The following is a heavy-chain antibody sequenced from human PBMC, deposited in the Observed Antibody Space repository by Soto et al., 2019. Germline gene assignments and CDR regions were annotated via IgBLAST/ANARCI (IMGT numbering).Heavy chain of an antibody. Sequence: GGSLRLSCAASGLTFRIAWMNWVRQAPGKGLEWVSAISGSGGSTYYADSVKGRFTISRDNSKNTLYLQMNSLRAEDTAVYYCAKDPLQSEDYSTSGWFVSWGQGTLVTVSS. CDR1: GLTFRIAW. CDR3: AKDPLQSEDYSTSGWFVS. V-gene: IGHV3-23*01. J-gene: IGHJ5*01. CDR2: ISGSGGST. D-gene: IGHD2-2*01.